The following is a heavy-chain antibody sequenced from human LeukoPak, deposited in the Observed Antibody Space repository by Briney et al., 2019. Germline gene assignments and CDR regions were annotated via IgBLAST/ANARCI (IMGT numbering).Heavy chain of an antibody. Sequence: PSETLSLTCVVSGGSISGYYWNWIRQPAGKGLEWIGRVSNSGNTNYNPSLESRVTVSVDSSRNQCSLRVNSVTAEDTAMYYCARNILFAFDIWGQGTMVTVSS. CDR1: GGSISGYY. V-gene: IGHV4-4*07. CDR2: VSNSGNT. CDR3: ARNILFAFDI. J-gene: IGHJ3*02.